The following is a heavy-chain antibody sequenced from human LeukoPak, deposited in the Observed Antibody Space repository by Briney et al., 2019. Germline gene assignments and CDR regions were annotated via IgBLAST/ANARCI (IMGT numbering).Heavy chain of an antibody. V-gene: IGHV3-48*03. CDR1: GFTFSSYE. D-gene: IGHD6-6*01. J-gene: IGHJ4*02. Sequence: GGSLRLSCVASGFTFSSYEMNWVRQAPGRGLEWVSYISSSDTTIYYADSVKGRFAISRDNAKSSVYLQMNSLRDEDTAVYYCARGLGPRLDYWGQGTLVTVSS. CDR3: ARGLGPRLDY. CDR2: ISSSDTTI.